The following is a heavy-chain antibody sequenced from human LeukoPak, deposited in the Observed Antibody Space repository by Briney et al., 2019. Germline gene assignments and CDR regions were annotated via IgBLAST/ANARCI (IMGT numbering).Heavy chain of an antibody. CDR1: GFTFSSYD. CDR3: ARGDIAAAGGLDY. J-gene: IGHJ4*02. CDR2: IGIAGDT. Sequence: GGSLRLSCAASGFTFSSYDMHWVRQATGKGLEWVSAIGIAGDTYYPGSVKGRFTISRENAKNSLYLQMNSLRAGDTAVYYCARGDIAAAGGLDYWGQGTLVTVSS. V-gene: IGHV3-13*01. D-gene: IGHD6-13*01.